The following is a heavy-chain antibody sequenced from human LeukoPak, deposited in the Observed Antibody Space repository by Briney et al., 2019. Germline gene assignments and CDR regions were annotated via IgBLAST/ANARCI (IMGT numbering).Heavy chain of an antibody. CDR2: IYYSGST. CDR3: ARQYKAYYDSSGYWYDP. CDR1: GGSISSSSYY. J-gene: IGHJ5*02. D-gene: IGHD3-22*01. Sequence: SETLSLTCTVSGGSISSSSYYWGWIRQPPGKGLEWIGSIYYSGSTYYNPSLKSRVTISVDTSKNQFSLKLSSVTAADTAVYYCARQYKAYYDSSGYWYDPWGREPWSPSPQ. V-gene: IGHV4-39*01.